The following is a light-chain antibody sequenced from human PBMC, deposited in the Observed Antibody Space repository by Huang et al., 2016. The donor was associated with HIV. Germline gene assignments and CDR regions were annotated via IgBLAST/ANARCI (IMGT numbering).Light chain of an antibody. J-gene: IGKJ4*01. V-gene: IGKV3-11*01. CDR1: EGISTY. CDR2: EAS. CDR3: QQRAKD. Sequence: EIVLTQSPATLSLSPGERATLSCRASEGISTYLAWYQHKPGQAPRLLVYEASNRAAGIPARFSGSGSGTDFTLTISSLEPEDFAVYYCQQRAKDFGGGTKVEIK.